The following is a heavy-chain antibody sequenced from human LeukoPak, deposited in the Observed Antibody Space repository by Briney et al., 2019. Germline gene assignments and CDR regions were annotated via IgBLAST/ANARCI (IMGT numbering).Heavy chain of an antibody. CDR1: GGSISSYY. CDR2: VFYSGST. D-gene: IGHD3-9*01. Sequence: SETLSLTCTVSGGSISSYYWSWIRQPPGKGLEYIGYVFYSGSTNYNPSLKSRVTISVDTSKNQFSLKLSSVTAADTAVYYCARDYDILTGSFDYWGQGTLVTVSS. J-gene: IGHJ4*02. V-gene: IGHV4-59*12. CDR3: ARDYDILTGSFDY.